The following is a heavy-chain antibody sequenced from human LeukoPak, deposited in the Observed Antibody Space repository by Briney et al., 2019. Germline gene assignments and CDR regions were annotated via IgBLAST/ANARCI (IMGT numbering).Heavy chain of an antibody. D-gene: IGHD2-2*01. CDR2: INHSGST. V-gene: IGHV4-34*01. Sequence: KTSETLSLTCAVYGGSFSGYYWSWIRQPPGKGLEWIGEINHSGSTNYNPSLKSRVTISVDTSKNQFSLKLSSVTAADTAVYYCARGRQGVVVPAARKVSRRWFDPWGQGTLVTVSS. J-gene: IGHJ5*02. CDR3: ARGRQGVVVPAARKVSRRWFDP. CDR1: GGSFSGYY.